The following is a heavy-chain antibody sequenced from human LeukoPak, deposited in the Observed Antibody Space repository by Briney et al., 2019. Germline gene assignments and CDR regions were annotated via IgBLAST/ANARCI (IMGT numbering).Heavy chain of an antibody. CDR2: MNPNTGAT. CDR1: GYTFTSYG. D-gene: IGHD3-10*01. V-gene: IGHV1-8*02. J-gene: IGHJ5*02. Sequence: ASVKVSCKASGYTFTSYGISWVRQATGQGLEWMGWMNPNTGATEYTQKLQGRVTMTRNTSVTTAYMQLSSLTSEDTAVYYCARAGLGFGELTWGQGTLVTVSA. CDR3: ARAGLGFGELT.